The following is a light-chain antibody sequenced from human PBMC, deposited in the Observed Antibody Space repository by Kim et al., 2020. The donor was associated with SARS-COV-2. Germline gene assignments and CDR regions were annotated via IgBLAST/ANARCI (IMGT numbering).Light chain of an antibody. Sequence: AWGQTVRRTGQGDGVGSYYASGYQQKPGRAPVLVIYGKHDGPSGSPDRFSGSSSGNTASLTITGAQAEDEADYYCNARDSSGNHWVFGGGTQLTVL. V-gene: IGLV3-19*01. CDR3: NARDSSGNHWV. CDR2: GKH. CDR1: GVGSYY. J-gene: IGLJ3*02.